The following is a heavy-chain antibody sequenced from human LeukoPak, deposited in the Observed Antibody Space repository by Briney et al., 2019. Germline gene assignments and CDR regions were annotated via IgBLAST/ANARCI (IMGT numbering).Heavy chain of an antibody. CDR1: GGTFSSYA. D-gene: IGHD5-24*01. V-gene: IGHV1-69*05. Sequence: ASVKVSCEASGGTFSSYAISWVRQAPGQGLEWMGRIIPIFGTANYAQKFQGRVTITTDESTSTAYMELSSLRSEDTAVYYCARDQQGWLQFMDYWGQGTLVTVSS. CDR2: IIPIFGTA. J-gene: IGHJ4*02. CDR3: ARDQQGWLQFMDY.